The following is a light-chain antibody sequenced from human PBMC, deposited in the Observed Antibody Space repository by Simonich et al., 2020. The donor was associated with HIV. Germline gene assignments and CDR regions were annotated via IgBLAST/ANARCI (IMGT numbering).Light chain of an antibody. V-gene: IGKV4-1*01. Sequence: DIVMTQSPDSLAVSLGERVTIHCKSSPSILSRSKNKNYLAWYQQKPGQPPKLLISWAYTRESGVPDRFSGSGSGTDFTLTINRLQAEDVAVYYCQQYYTTPYTFGQGTKLEIK. CDR3: QQYYTTPYT. CDR2: WAY. J-gene: IGKJ2*01. CDR1: PSILSRSKNKNY.